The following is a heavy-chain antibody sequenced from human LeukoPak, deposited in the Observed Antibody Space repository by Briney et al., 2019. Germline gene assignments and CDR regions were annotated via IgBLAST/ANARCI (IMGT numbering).Heavy chain of an antibody. CDR2: IYYSGST. D-gene: IGHD3-3*01. V-gene: IGHV4-38-2*02. CDR3: ARRPTYYDFWSGYLGVNAFDI. Sequence: SETLSLTCTVSGYSISSGYYWGWIRQPPGKGLEWIGSIYYSGSTYYNPSLKSRVTISVDTSKNQFSLKLSSVTAADTAVYYCARRPTYYDFWSGYLGVNAFDIWGQGTMVTVSS. CDR1: GYSISSGYY. J-gene: IGHJ3*02.